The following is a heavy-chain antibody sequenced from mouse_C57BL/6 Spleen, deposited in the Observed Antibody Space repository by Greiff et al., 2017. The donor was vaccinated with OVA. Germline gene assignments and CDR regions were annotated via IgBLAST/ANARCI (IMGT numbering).Heavy chain of an antibody. V-gene: IGHV5-17*01. CDR1: GFTFSDYG. CDR2: ISSGSSTI. J-gene: IGHJ4*01. D-gene: IGHD4-1*01. CDR3: ARKLTGVYGAMDY. Sequence: EVKVVESGGGLVKPGGSLKLSCAASGFTFSDYGMHWVRQAPEKGLEWVAYISSGSSTIYYADTGKGRFTISRDNAKNTLFLQMTSLRSEDTAMYYCARKLTGVYGAMDYWGQGTSVTVSS.